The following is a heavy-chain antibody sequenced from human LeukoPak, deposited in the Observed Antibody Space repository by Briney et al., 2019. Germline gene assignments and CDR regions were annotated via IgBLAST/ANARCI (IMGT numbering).Heavy chain of an antibody. Sequence: ASVKVSCKVSGYTLTELSMHWVRQAPGKGLEWMGGFDPEDGETIYAQKFQGRVTMTEDTSTDTAYMELSSLRSEDTAVYYCARVPRDGYKYYYYYYMDVWGKGTTVTISS. V-gene: IGHV1-24*01. J-gene: IGHJ6*03. CDR1: GYTLTELS. D-gene: IGHD5-24*01. CDR3: ARVPRDGYKYYYYYYMDV. CDR2: FDPEDGET.